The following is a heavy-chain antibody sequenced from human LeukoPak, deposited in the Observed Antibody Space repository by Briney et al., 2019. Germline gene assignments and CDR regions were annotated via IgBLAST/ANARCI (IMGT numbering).Heavy chain of an antibody. Sequence: PGGSLRLSCAASGFTYGNNQMTWVRQASGKGLEWGSLVYSGGTTRYADSVKGRFTISRDNSKNTVYLQMNRLRAEDTAVYYCATGSPGIAAAAGARNYWGQGILVTVYS. V-gene: IGHV3-66*01. D-gene: IGHD6-25*01. CDR3: ATGSPGIAAAAGARNY. CDR2: VYSGGTT. J-gene: IGHJ4*02. CDR1: GFTYGNNQ.